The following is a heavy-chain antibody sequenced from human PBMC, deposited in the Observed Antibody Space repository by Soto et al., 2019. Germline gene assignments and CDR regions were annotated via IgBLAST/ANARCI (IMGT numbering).Heavy chain of an antibody. Sequence: ASVKVSCKASGYTFTSYYMHWVRQAPGQGLEWMGIINPSGGSTSYAQKFQGRVTMTRDTSTSTVYMELSSLRSEDTAVYYCAREIVVVPAALTNWFDPWGQGTLVTVSS. CDR3: AREIVVVPAALTNWFDP. V-gene: IGHV1-46*01. J-gene: IGHJ5*02. CDR2: INPSGGST. CDR1: GYTFTSYY. D-gene: IGHD2-2*01.